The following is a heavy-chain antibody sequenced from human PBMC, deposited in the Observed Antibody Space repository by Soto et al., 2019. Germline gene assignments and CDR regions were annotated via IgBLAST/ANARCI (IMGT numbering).Heavy chain of an antibody. D-gene: IGHD2-2*01. V-gene: IGHV4-39*01. CDR1: GGSISSSSYY. CDR2: IYYSGST. Sequence: QLQLQESGPGLVKPSETLSLTCNVAGGSISSSSYYWGWIRQPPGKGLEWIGSIYYSGSTYYNPSLKSRVTISGDTSKNQFSLKLISVTAADTAVYYCARHNRSGCTNTSCYSDVWGQGTTVTVSS. CDR3: ARHNRSGCTNTSCYSDV. J-gene: IGHJ6*02.